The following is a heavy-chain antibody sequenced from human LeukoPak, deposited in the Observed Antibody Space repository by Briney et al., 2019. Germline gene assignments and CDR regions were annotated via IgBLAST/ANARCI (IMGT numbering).Heavy chain of an antibody. Sequence: GGSLRLSCAASGFTFSSHSMNWVRQAPGKGLEWVSYISSSSSTIYYAGSVKGRFTISRDNSKNTLSLQVSSLRTEDTAVYYCAKDRYSYAFEYSDSWGQGTLVTVSS. J-gene: IGHJ4*02. D-gene: IGHD5-18*01. CDR1: GFTFSSHS. CDR2: ISSSSSTI. CDR3: AKDRYSYAFEYSDS. V-gene: IGHV3-48*01.